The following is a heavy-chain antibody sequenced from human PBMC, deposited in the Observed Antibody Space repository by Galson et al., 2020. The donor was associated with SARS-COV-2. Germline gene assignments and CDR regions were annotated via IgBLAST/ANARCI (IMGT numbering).Heavy chain of an antibody. V-gene: IGHV3-23*01. CDR3: AKDITFGGGIDEPGGDD. CDR1: GFTFSSYA. D-gene: IGHD3-16*02. Sequence: TGGSLRLSCAASGFTFSSYAMSWVRQAPGKGLEWVSAISGSGGSTYYADSVKGRFTISRDNSKNTLYLQMNSLRAEDTAVYYCAKDITFGGGIDEPGGDDWGQETLVTVSS. J-gene: IGHJ4*02. CDR2: ISGSGGST.